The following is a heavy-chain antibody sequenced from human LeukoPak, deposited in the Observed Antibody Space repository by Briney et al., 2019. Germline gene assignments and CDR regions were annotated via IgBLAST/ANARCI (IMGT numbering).Heavy chain of an antibody. D-gene: IGHD3-10*01. J-gene: IGHJ4*02. CDR3: ARVDYGSGNDYFDY. CDR1: GFTVSSNY. CDR2: IYSGGST. Sequence: GGSLRLSCAASGFTVSSNYMSWVRQAPGKGLEWVSVIYSGGSTYYADSVKGRFTTSRDNSKNTLYLQMNSLRAEDTAVYYCARVDYGSGNDYFDYWGQGTLVTVSS. V-gene: IGHV3-53*01.